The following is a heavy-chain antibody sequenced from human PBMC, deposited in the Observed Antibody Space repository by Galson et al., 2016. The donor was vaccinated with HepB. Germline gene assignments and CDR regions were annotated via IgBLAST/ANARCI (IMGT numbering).Heavy chain of an antibody. CDR3: ARVSFTGTSANY. J-gene: IGHJ4*02. Sequence: SVKVSCKASGYTFTTYYIHWVRQAPGQGLEWMGMLNPSGGSTSYAQKFQGRVTMTWGTSTSTVYMELSHLSSDDTAVYYCARVSFTGTSANYWGQGTLVTASS. V-gene: IGHV1-46*01. D-gene: IGHD3-10*01. CDR1: GYTFTTYY. CDR2: LNPSGGST.